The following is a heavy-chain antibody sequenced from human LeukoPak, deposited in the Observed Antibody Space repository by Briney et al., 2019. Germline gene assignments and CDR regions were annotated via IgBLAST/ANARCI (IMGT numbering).Heavy chain of an antibody. CDR3: ARDVNHAMDV. Sequence: AGGSLRLSCAASGVPFTSYWMHWVRQAPGKGLVWVSRISSDGTDTTYAASVKGRFTISRGNAKNTLYLQMNSLRAEDTAVYYCARDVNHAMDVWGQGTTVIVSS. CDR2: ISSDGTDT. J-gene: IGHJ6*02. CDR1: GVPFTSYW. V-gene: IGHV3-74*01.